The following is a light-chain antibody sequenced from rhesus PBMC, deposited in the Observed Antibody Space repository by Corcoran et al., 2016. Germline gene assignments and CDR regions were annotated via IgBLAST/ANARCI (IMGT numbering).Light chain of an antibody. V-gene: IGKV1-43*01. J-gene: IGKJ1*01. CDR2: AAS. CDR1: QDISTY. CDR3: LQYNYNPRT. Sequence: DIQMTQSPSSLSASVGDRVTITCRASQDISTYLNWYQQTPGKAPKRLIYAASSLESGVPSRFSGSGSGTDFTLTISSLQPEDFATYYCLQYNYNPRTFGQGTKVEIK.